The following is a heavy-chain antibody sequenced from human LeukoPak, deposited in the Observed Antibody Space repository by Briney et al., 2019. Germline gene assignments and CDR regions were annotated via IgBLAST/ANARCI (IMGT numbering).Heavy chain of an antibody. CDR2: INWYGGST. J-gene: IGHJ4*02. D-gene: IGHD3-22*01. V-gene: IGHV3-20*04. CDR1: GFTFDDYG. CDR3: ARSPDYDSSDSRGGQYDYFVFGY. Sequence: GGTLRLSCAASGFTFDDYGMSWGRQPPRPGLELVSGINWYGGSTGYAHSVKGRFTISRDNAKNSLYLQMNSLRAEDTALYYCARSPDYDSSDSRGGQYDYFVFGYWLRGTLVTVSS.